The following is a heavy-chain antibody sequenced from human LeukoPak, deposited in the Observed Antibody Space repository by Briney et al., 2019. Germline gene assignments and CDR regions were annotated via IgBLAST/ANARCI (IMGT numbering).Heavy chain of an antibody. J-gene: IGHJ4*02. D-gene: IGHD2/OR15-2a*01. CDR1: GVTFSRYA. Sequence: GGSLRLSCAAPGVTFSRYAMSWGREAPGKGLGRGSGISGRGGSTYYADSVKGGGGSTYYADSVKGPFTISRYHSKNTLYLQISSLKSEHSAVYSCPNITARVVSSYYTDYWGQATLVTVSS. V-gene: IGHV3-23*01. CDR2: ISGRGGST. CDR3: PNITARVVSSYYTDY.